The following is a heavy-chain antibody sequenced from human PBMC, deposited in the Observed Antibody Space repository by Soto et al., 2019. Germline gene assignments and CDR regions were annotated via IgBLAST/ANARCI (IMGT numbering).Heavy chain of an antibody. D-gene: IGHD6-19*01. CDR1: GFTFSSYD. Sequence: PGGSLRLSCAASGFTFSSYDMHWVRQATGKGLEWVSAIGTAGDTYYPGSVKGRFTISRENAKNSLYLQMNSLRAEDTAVYYCARVSGWYLAFDIWGQGTMVTVSS. V-gene: IGHV3-13*01. CDR2: IGTAGDT. CDR3: ARVSGWYLAFDI. J-gene: IGHJ3*02.